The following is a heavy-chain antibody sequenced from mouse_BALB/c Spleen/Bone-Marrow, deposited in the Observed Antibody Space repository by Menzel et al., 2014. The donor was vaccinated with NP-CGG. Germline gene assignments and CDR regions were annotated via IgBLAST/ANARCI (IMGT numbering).Heavy chain of an antibody. J-gene: IGHJ2*02. D-gene: IGHD2-10*02. CDR1: GYAFSSYW. V-gene: IGHV1-80*01. CDR2: IYPGDGDT. CDR3: ARQYGNYFDY. Sequence: QVQLQQSGAELVRPGSSVKISCKASGYAFSSYWMNWVKQRPGQGLEWIGQIYPGDGDTNYNGKFKGKATLTADESSSTAYMQLSSLTSEDSAVYFCARQYGNYFDYWGQGASLTVSS.